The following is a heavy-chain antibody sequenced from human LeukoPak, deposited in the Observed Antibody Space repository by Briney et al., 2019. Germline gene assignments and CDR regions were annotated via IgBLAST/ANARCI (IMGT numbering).Heavy chain of an antibody. CDR1: GFTFSSYG. CDR2: ISYDGSNK. D-gene: IGHD3-16*01. CDR3: AKDLARGYVNRYYGMDV. Sequence: GGSLRLSCAASGFTFSSYGMHWVRQAPGKGLEWVAVISYDGSNKYYADSVKGRFTISRDNSKNTLYLQMNSLRAEYTAVYYCAKDLARGYVNRYYGMDVWGQGTTVTVSS. J-gene: IGHJ6*02. V-gene: IGHV3-30*18.